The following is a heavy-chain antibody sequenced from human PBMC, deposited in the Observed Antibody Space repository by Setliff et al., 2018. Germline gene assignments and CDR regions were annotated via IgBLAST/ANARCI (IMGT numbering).Heavy chain of an antibody. V-gene: IGHV1-24*01. Sequence: GASVKVSCKVSGYTLTELSMHWVRQAPGKGLEWMGGFDPGDGETIYAQKFQGRVTMTEDTSTDTAYMELSSLRSEDTAVYYCARDSAYSSSWYSYYYGMDVWGQGTTVTVSS. J-gene: IGHJ6*02. CDR1: GYTLTELS. CDR2: FDPGDGET. CDR3: ARDSAYSSSWYSYYYGMDV. D-gene: IGHD6-13*01.